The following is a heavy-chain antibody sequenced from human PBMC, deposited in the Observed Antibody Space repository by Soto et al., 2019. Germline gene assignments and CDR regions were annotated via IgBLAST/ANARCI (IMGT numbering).Heavy chain of an antibody. Sequence: SCAASGFTFSSYAMSWVRQAPGKGLEWVSAISGSGGSTYYADSVKGRFTISRDNSKNTLYLQMNSLRAEDTAVYYCAKDSVYPGIAAAGTGAFDIWGQGTMVTVSS. J-gene: IGHJ3*02. D-gene: IGHD6-13*01. CDR2: ISGSGGST. CDR1: GFTFSSYA. V-gene: IGHV3-23*01. CDR3: AKDSVYPGIAAAGTGAFDI.